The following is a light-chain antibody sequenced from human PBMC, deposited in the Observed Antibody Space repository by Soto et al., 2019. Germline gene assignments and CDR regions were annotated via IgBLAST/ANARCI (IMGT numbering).Light chain of an antibody. V-gene: IGKV1-5*03. Sequence: DIQMTQSPSTLSASVGDRVTITCRASQSINSWLAWYQQKPGKAPKLLIYRASSLEGGVPSRFSGSGSGAEFTLTISSLQSDDFATYYCQHHDSYSGTFGPGTKVDIK. CDR1: QSINSW. J-gene: IGKJ3*01. CDR3: QHHDSYSGT. CDR2: RAS.